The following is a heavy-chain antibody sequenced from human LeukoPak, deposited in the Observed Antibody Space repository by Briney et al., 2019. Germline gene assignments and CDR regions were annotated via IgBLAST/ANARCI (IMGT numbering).Heavy chain of an antibody. CDR3: ARSGQSKSGWYPRSYYYYYYMDV. CDR2: IYYSGST. D-gene: IGHD6-19*01. CDR1: GGSISSYY. V-gene: IGHV4-59*01. Sequence: PSETLSLTCTVSGGSISSYYWSWIRQPPGKGLEWIGYIYYSGSTNYNPSLKSRVTISVDTSKNQFSLKLSSVTAADTAVYYCARSGQSKSGWYPRSYYYYYYMDVWGKGTTVTVSS. J-gene: IGHJ6*03.